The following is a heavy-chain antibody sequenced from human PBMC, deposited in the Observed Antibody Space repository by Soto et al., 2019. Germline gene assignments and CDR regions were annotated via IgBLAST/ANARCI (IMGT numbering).Heavy chain of an antibody. CDR1: GYTFTAYH. D-gene: IGHD3-16*01. CDR2: INCNNGGT. Sequence: ASVKVSCKASGYTFTAYHIHWVRQAPGQGLEWMGWINCNNGGTNYAQKFQGWVTMTGDTSINTAYMELSRLTSDDTALYYCARLKSSYLGALFMDVWGQGTTVTVS. V-gene: IGHV1-2*04. CDR3: ARLKSSYLGALFMDV. J-gene: IGHJ6*02.